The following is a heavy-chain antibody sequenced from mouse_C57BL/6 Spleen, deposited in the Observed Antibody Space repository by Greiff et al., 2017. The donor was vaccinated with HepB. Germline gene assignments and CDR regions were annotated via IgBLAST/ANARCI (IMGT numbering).Heavy chain of an antibody. V-gene: IGHV2-2*01. Sequence: VQLQQSGPGLVQPSQSLSITCTVSGFSFTSYGVHWVRQSPGKGLEWLGVIWRGGSTDYNAAFISRLSISKDNSQSQVFFKMNSLQADDTAIYDCAREGVRGYFDVWGTGTTVTVSS. CDR1: GFSFTSYG. J-gene: IGHJ1*03. CDR3: AREGVRGYFDV. D-gene: IGHD2-1*01. CDR2: IWRGGST.